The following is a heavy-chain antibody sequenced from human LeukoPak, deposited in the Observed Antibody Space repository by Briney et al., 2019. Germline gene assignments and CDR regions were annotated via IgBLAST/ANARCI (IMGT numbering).Heavy chain of an antibody. J-gene: IGHJ4*02. Sequence: GGSLRLSCAASGFTFRSYWMSWVRQAPGKGLEWVANIKQDGSEKYYVDSVKGRFTISRDNAKNSLYLQMNSLRAEDTAVYFCVRVGYSYGYGDWNHFDYWGQGTLVTVSS. V-gene: IGHV3-7*01. CDR3: VRVGYSYGYGDWNHFDY. CDR2: IKQDGSEK. D-gene: IGHD5-18*01. CDR1: GFTFRSYW.